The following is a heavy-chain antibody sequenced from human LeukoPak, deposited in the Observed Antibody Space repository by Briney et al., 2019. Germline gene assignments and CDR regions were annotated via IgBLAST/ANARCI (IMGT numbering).Heavy chain of an antibody. V-gene: IGHV1-24*01. CDR3: ATDLVVGLVPAAMSYFGY. D-gene: IGHD2-2*01. CDR1: GYTLTELS. Sequence: ASVKVSCKVSGYTLTELSMHWVRQAPGKGLEWMGGFDPEDGETIYTQKFQGRVTMTEDTSTDTAYMELSSLRSEDTAVYYCATDLVVGLVPAAMSYFGYWGQGTLVTVSS. J-gene: IGHJ4*02. CDR2: FDPEDGET.